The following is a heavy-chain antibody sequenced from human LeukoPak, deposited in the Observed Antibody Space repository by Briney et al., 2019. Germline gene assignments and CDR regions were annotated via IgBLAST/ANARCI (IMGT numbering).Heavy chain of an antibody. V-gene: IGHV1-69*04. CDR2: IIPILGIA. D-gene: IGHD7-27*01. CDR3: ARAVTGDRRGAFDI. Sequence: GASVKVSCKASGGTFSSYAISWVRQAPGQGLEWMGRIIPILGIANYAQKFQGRVTITADKSTSTAYMELSSLRSEATDVYYCARAVTGDRRGAFDIWGQGTMVTVSS. CDR1: GGTFSSYA. J-gene: IGHJ3*02.